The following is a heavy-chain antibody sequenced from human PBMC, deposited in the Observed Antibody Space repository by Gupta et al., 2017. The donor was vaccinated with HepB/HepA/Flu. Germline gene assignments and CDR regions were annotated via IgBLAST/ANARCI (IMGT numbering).Heavy chain of an antibody. CDR3: AKGYCSSTSCNRGNNWFDP. J-gene: IGHJ5*02. V-gene: IGHV3-30*18. CDR2: ISYDERNE. CDR1: GFTFSSYG. Sequence: QVQMVESGGGVVQPGRSLRLSCAASGFTFSSYGMHWVRQAPGKGLEWVAVISYDERNEYYADSVKGRFTISRDNSKNTLYPQMNSLRAEDTAVYYCAKGYCSSTSCNRGNNWFDPWGQGTLVTVSS. D-gene: IGHD2-2*02.